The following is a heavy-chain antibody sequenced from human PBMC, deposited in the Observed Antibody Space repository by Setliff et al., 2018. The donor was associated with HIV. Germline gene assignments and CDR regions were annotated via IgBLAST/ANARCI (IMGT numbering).Heavy chain of an antibody. D-gene: IGHD6-19*01. CDR2: IYYSGRT. V-gene: IGHV4-39*01. CDR3: ARHDRGGWYVRVLATSFDY. CDR1: GGSISSSSYY. Sequence: TLSLTCTVSGGSISSSSYYWGWIRQPPGKGLEWIGSIYYSGRTYYNPSLKSRVTISVDTSKNQFSLKLSSVTAADTAVYYCARHDRGGWYVRVLATSFDYWGQGTLVTVSS. J-gene: IGHJ4*02.